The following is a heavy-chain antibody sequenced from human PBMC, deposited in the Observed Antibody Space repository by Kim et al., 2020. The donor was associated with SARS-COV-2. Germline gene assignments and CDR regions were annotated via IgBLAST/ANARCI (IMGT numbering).Heavy chain of an antibody. CDR3: ARGLHRYSSSSPSDY. CDR1: GGSFSGYY. J-gene: IGHJ4*02. Sequence: SETLSLTCAVYGGSFSGYYWSWIRQPPGKGLEWIREINHSGSTNYNPSLKSRVTISVDTSKNQFSLKLSSVTAADTAVYYCARGLHRYSSSSPSDYWGQGTLVTVSS. V-gene: IGHV4-34*01. D-gene: IGHD6-6*01. CDR2: INHSGST.